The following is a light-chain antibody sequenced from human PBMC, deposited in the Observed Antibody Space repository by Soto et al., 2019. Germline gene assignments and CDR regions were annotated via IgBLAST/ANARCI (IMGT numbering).Light chain of an antibody. J-gene: IGLJ2*01. V-gene: IGLV2-8*01. CDR3: SSYAGSNNFVV. Sequence: QSALTQPPSASGSPGQSVTISCTGASSDVGGYNYVSWYQQHPGKAPKVMIFDVSKRPSGVPDLFSGSKSGNTASLTVSGLQAEDESEYFCSSYAGSNNFVVFGGGTKLTVL. CDR1: SSDVGGYNY. CDR2: DVS.